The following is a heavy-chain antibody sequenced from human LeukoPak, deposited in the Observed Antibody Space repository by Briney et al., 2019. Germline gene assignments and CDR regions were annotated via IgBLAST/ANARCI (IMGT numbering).Heavy chain of an antibody. V-gene: IGHV6-1*01. J-gene: IGHJ5*02. CDR2: TYYRSTWYN. CDR1: GDSVSSNSVT. D-gene: IGHD2-2*01. CDR3: ARRLTQYDCFDP. Sequence: SQTLSLTCAISGDSVSSNSVTWNWIRQSPSRGLEWLGGTYYRSTWYNDYAVSVRGRITANPDTSKNQFSLHLNSVTPEDTAVYYCARRLTQYDCFDPWGQGILVTVSS.